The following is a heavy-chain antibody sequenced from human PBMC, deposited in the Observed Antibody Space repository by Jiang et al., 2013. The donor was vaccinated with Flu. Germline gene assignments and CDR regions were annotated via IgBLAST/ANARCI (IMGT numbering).Heavy chain of an antibody. V-gene: IGHV2-5*01. J-gene: IGHJ4*02. CDR2: IYWNDDK. Sequence: VKPTQTLTLTCTFSGFSLSTSGVGVGWIRQPPGKALELVAVIYWNDDKLYSPSLKSRLTITKDASKNQVVLTMTNLDVVDTGTYYCTHRLASATVLWFGESFDYWGQGTLVTVSS. CDR3: THRLASATVLWFGESFDY. CDR1: GFSLSTSGVG. D-gene: IGHD3-10*01.